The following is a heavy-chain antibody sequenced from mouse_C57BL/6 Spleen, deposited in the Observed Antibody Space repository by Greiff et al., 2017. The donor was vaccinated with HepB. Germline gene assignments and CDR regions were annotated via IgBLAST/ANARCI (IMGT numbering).Heavy chain of an antibody. D-gene: IGHD2-2*01. Sequence: EVKLMESGEGLVKPGGSLKLSCAASGFTFSSYAMSWVRQTPEKRLEWVAYISSGGDYIYYADTVKVRFTISRDNARNTLYLQMSSLKSEDTAMYYCTRDGYYDAMDYWGQGTSVTVSS. J-gene: IGHJ4*01. CDR1: GFTFSSYA. CDR2: ISSGGDYI. CDR3: TRDGYYDAMDY. V-gene: IGHV5-9-1*02.